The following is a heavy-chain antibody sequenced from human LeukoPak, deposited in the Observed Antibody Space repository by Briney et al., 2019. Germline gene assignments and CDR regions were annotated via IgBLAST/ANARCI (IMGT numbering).Heavy chain of an antibody. CDR3: ARGTYYDFWSGYYHFDY. Sequence: ASVKVSCKASGYTFTSYDINWVRQATGQGLEWMGWMNPNSGNTGYAQKFQARVTITRNTSISTAYMELSSLRSEDTAVYYCARGTYYDFWSGYYHFDYWGQGTLVTVSS. CDR1: GYTFTSYD. CDR2: MNPNSGNT. J-gene: IGHJ4*02. D-gene: IGHD3-3*01. V-gene: IGHV1-8*03.